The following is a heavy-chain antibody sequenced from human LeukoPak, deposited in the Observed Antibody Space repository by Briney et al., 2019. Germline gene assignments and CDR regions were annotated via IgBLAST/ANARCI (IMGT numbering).Heavy chain of an antibody. J-gene: IGHJ4*02. CDR3: ARITPSATIDY. CDR1: GGSVSSGGYY. Sequence: SETLSLTCTVSGGSVSSGGYYWSCIRQPPGKGLEWIGYIYYSGSTNYNPSLKSRVTMSVDMSRNQFSLKLTPMTAADTAVYYCARITPSATIDYWGQGTLVTVSS. V-gene: IGHV4-61*08. CDR2: IYYSGST. D-gene: IGHD5-12*01.